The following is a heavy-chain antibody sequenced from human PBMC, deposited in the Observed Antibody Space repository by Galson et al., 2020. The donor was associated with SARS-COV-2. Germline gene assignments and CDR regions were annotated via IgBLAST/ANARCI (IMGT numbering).Heavy chain of an antibody. J-gene: IGHJ6*02. CDR3: ARAGVAGGYYYYYGMDV. CDR1: GFTFSSYD. Sequence: GESLKISCAASGFTFSSYDMHWVRQATGKGLEWVSAIGTAGDTYYPGSVKGRFTISRENAKNSLYLQMNSLRAGDTAVYYCARAGVAGGYYYYYGMDVWGQGTTVTVSS. D-gene: IGHD6-19*01. V-gene: IGHV3-13*01. CDR2: IGTAGDT.